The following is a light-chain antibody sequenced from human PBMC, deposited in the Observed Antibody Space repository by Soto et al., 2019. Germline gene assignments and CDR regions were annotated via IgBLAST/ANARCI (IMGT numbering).Light chain of an antibody. Sequence: QSVLTQPPSVSGSPGQSVTISCTGTSSDVGSYNRVSWYQQPPGIAPKLMIYEVSNRPSGVPDRFSGSKSGNTASLTISGLQAEDEADYYCSLYTSSSTVVFGGGTKLTVL. V-gene: IGLV2-18*01. J-gene: IGLJ2*01. CDR2: EVS. CDR3: SLYTSSSTVV. CDR1: SSDVGSYNR.